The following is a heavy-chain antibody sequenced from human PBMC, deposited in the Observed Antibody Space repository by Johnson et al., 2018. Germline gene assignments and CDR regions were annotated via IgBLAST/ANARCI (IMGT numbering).Heavy chain of an antibody. CDR3: TRSPFKANDPFDI. D-gene: IGHD3-16*01. V-gene: IGHV3-72*01. J-gene: IGHJ3*02. CDR2: SRNKANSYTT. CDR1: GFTFSDHY. Sequence: VQLQESGGGLVQXGGSLRLSCAASGFTFSDHYMEWVRQAPGKGLEWVGRSRNKANSYTTEYAASVKGRFTIARDPSKNSLYPQMNSLKTEDTAMYYCTRSPFKANDPFDIWGQGTMVTVSS.